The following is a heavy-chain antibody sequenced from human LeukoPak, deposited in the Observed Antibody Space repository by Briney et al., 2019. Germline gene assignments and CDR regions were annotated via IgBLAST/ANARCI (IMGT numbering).Heavy chain of an antibody. J-gene: IGHJ4*02. CDR1: GFTFSSYC. V-gene: IGHV3-7*02. Sequence: GGSLGLSCAASGFTFSSYCMTCVRQAPGKGLEWVANIKEDGSEKYYVDSVKGRFTISRDNSKNTLYLQMNSLRAEDTAVYYCARGKYYYDSSGYYGFGDYWGQGTLVTVSS. D-gene: IGHD3-22*01. CDR3: ARGKYYYDSSGYYGFGDY. CDR2: IKEDGSEK.